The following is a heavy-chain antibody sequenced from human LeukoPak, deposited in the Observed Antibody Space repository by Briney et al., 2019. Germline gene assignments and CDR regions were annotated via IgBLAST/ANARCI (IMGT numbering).Heavy chain of an antibody. Sequence: GGSLRLSCAASGFTFSSYSMNWVRQAPGKGLEWVSSISSSSSYIYYADSVKGRFTISRDNAKNSLYLQMNSLRAEDTAVYYCARDGMGVVIMRSGDYWGQGTLVTASS. J-gene: IGHJ4*02. CDR3: ARDGMGVVIMRSGDY. CDR2: ISSSSSYI. V-gene: IGHV3-21*01. D-gene: IGHD3-3*01. CDR1: GFTFSSYS.